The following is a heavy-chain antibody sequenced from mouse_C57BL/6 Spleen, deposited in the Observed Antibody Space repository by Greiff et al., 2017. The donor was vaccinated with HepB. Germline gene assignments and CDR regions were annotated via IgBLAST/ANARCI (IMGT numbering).Heavy chain of an antibody. CDR2: IWSDGST. V-gene: IGHV2-6-1*01. CDR1: GFSLTSYG. J-gene: IGHJ2*01. Sequence: QVQLQQSGPGLVAPSQSLSITCTVSGFSLTSYGVHWVRQPPGKGLEWLVVIWSDGSTTYNSALKSSLSISKDNSKSQVFLKMNSLQTDDTAMYYCARHNWDVGGFDYWGQGTTLTVSS. CDR3: ARHNWDVGGFDY. D-gene: IGHD4-1*02.